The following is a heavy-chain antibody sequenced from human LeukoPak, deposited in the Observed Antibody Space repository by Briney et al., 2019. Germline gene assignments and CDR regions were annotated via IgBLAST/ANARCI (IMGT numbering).Heavy chain of an antibody. Sequence: AGGSLRLSCAASGFNFNDCAMHWVRQVPGKGLEWVSGINWNSASIDYADSVKGRFTISRDNAKNSLYLQMNSLRAEDTALYYCARDSTLWFGELNWFDPWGQGTLVTVSS. D-gene: IGHD3-10*01. J-gene: IGHJ5*02. CDR3: ARDSTLWFGELNWFDP. V-gene: IGHV3-9*01. CDR2: INWNSASI. CDR1: GFNFNDCA.